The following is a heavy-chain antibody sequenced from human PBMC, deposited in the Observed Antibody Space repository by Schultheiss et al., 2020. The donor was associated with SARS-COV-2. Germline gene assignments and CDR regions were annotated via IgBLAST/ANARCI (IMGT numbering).Heavy chain of an antibody. D-gene: IGHD3-3*01. V-gene: IGHV3-13*01. J-gene: IGHJ4*02. CDR1: GFTFSSYD. CDR3: AKDFDFWSGTDY. CDR2: IDTAGDT. Sequence: GGSLRLSCAASGFTFSSYDMHWVRQATGKGLEWVSTIDTAGDTYYPGSVKGRFTISRENAKNSLYLQMNSLRAEDTAVYYCAKDFDFWSGTDYWGQGTLVTVSS.